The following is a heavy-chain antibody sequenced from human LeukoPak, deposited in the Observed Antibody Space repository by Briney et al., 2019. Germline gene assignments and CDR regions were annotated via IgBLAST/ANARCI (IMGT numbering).Heavy chain of an antibody. CDR3: AREMLDNHWFDP. CDR2: IYHTGIT. Sequence: SETLSLTCTVSGGSIISGGYYWSWIRQPPGKGLEWIGYIYHTGITYNNPSLKSRVTISVDRSKNQFSLELTSVTAADTAVYYCAREMLDNHWFDPWGQGTLVTVSS. CDR1: GGSIISGGYY. D-gene: IGHD3-10*02. J-gene: IGHJ5*02. V-gene: IGHV4-30-2*01.